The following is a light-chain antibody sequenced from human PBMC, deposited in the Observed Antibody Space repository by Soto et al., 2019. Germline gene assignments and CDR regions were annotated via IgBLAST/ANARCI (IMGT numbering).Light chain of an antibody. CDR1: QTISNW. CDR2: DAS. V-gene: IGKV1-5*01. Sequence: DIQMTQSPSTLSASVGDRVTITCRASQTISNWLAWYQQKPGKAPKVLIFDASTLDGGVPSRFSGRRSGTDFNLTISSLQPIDLATYYCQPYNTYPLTFGGGTKVEI. CDR3: QPYNTYPLT. J-gene: IGKJ4*01.